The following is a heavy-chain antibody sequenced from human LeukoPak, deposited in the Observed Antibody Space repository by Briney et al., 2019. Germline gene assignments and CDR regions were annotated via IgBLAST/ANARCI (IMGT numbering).Heavy chain of an antibody. V-gene: IGHV4-34*01. D-gene: IGHD2-15*01. CDR2: IYYSGST. CDR1: GGSFSGYY. CDR3: ARHVPARVAARWFDP. Sequence: SETLSLTCAVYGGSFSGYYWSWIRQPPGKGLEWIGSIYYSGSTYYNPSLKSRVTISVDTSKNQFSLKLSSVTAADTAVYYCARHVPARVAARWFDPWGQGTLVTASS. J-gene: IGHJ5*02.